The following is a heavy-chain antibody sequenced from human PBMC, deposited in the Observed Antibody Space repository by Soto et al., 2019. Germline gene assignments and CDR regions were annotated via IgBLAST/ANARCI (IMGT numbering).Heavy chain of an antibody. D-gene: IGHD5-12*01. CDR2: FDPEDGET. CDR1: GYTLTELS. Sequence: GASVKVSCKVSGYTLTELSMHWVRQAPGKGLEWMGGFDPEDGETIYAQKFQGRVTMTEDTSTDTAYMELSSLRSEDTAVYYCATVYNAVMGWLRFVYFDYWGQGTLVSVSS. J-gene: IGHJ4*02. V-gene: IGHV1-24*01. CDR3: ATVYNAVMGWLRFVYFDY.